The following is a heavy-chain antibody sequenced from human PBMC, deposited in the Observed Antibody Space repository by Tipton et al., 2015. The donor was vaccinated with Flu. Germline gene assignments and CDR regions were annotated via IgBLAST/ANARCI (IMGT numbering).Heavy chain of an antibody. Sequence: CAASGFTFSSYGMYWVRQAPGKGLEWVAVISYDGSNKYYADSMKGRFTISRDNSKNTLYLQMNSLRPEDTAVYYCAKDWGAWIQLGAFDIWGQGTMVTVSS. J-gene: IGHJ3*02. CDR1: GFTFSSYG. D-gene: IGHD5-18*01. CDR3: AKDWGAWIQLGAFDI. V-gene: IGHV3-30*18. CDR2: ISYDGSNK.